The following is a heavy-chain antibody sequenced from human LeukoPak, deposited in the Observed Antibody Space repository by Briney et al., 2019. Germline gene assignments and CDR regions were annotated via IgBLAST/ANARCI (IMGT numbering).Heavy chain of an antibody. CDR3: ATTAPYCSSTSCRVVADY. Sequence: ASVKASCKVSGYTLTELSMHWVRQAPGKGLEWMGGFDPEDGETIYAQKFQGRVTMTEDTSTDTAYMELSSLRSEDTAVYYCATTAPYCSSTSCRVVADYWGQGTLVTVSS. D-gene: IGHD2-2*01. V-gene: IGHV1-24*01. CDR2: FDPEDGET. CDR1: GYTLTELS. J-gene: IGHJ4*02.